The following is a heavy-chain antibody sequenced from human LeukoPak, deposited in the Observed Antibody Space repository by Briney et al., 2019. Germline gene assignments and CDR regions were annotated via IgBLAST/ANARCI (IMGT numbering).Heavy chain of an antibody. Sequence: SETLSLTCAVYGDSFSGYYWSWIRQPPGKGLEWIAEINHRGTTHYNPSLKSRVNISADTSKNQFSLHLDSVTAADTAVYYCARVADDILTYYGMDVWGQGTTVTVSS. J-gene: IGHJ6*02. D-gene: IGHD3-9*01. V-gene: IGHV4-34*01. CDR2: INHRGTT. CDR1: GDSFSGYY. CDR3: ARVADDILTYYGMDV.